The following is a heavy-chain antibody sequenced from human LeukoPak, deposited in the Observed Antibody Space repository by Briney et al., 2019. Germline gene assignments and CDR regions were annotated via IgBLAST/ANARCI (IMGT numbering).Heavy chain of an antibody. CDR1: GFTFSGSA. CDR3: TREMVSDY. D-gene: IGHD5-18*01. J-gene: IGHJ4*02. CDR2: IRSKTNSYAT. Sequence: PGGSLRLSCAASGFTFSGSAMHWVRQASGKGLEWVGRIRSKTNSYATAYAASVKGRFTISRDDSKNTAYLQMNSLKTEDTAVYYCTREMVSDYWGQGTLVTVSS. V-gene: IGHV3-73*01.